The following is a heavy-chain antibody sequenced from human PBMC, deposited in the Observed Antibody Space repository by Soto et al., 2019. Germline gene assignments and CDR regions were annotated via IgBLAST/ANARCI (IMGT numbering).Heavy chain of an antibody. CDR2: INSDGSST. V-gene: IGHV3-74*01. D-gene: IGHD6-13*01. J-gene: IGHJ6*03. Sequence: GGSLRLSCAASGFTFSSYWMHWVHQAPGKGLVWVSRINSDGSSTSYADSVKGRFTISRDNAKNTLYLQMNSLRAEDTAVYYCARDYSSSWYSYYMDVWGKGTTVTVSS. CDR3: ARDYSSSWYSYYMDV. CDR1: GFTFSSYW.